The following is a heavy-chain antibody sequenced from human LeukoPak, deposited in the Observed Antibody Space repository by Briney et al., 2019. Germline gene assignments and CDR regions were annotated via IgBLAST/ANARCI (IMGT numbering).Heavy chain of an antibody. CDR1: GGSFSGYY. Sequence: KASETLSLTCAVYGGSFSGYYWSWIRQPPGKGLEWIGEINHSGSTNYNPSLKSRVTISVDTSKNQFSLKLSSVTAADTAVYYCARVGIAVAGTDGYFDYWGQGTLVTVSS. CDR3: ARVGIAVAGTDGYFDY. CDR2: INHSGST. V-gene: IGHV4-34*01. J-gene: IGHJ4*02. D-gene: IGHD6-19*01.